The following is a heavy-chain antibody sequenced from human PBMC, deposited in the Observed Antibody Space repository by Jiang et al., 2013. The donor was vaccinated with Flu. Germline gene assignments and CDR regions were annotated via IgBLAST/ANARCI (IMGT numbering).Heavy chain of an antibody. D-gene: IGHD1-7*01. V-gene: IGHV3-21*01. CDR2: ISSSSSYI. J-gene: IGHJ4*02. CDR3: ARDRSITGTTFGPY. CDR1: GFTFSSYS. Sequence: AASGFTFSSYSMNWVRQAPGKGLEWVSSISSSSSYIYYADSVKGRFTISRDNAKNSLYLQMNSLRAEDTAVYYCARDRSITGTTFGPYWGQGTLVTVSS.